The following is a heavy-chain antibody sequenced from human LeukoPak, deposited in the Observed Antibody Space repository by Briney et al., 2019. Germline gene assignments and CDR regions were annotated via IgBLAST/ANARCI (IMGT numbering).Heavy chain of an antibody. CDR2: IYYSGST. CDR3: ARARGYYYGSGSYYIDYYYYMDV. D-gene: IGHD3-10*01. J-gene: IGHJ6*03. CDR1: GGSISSYY. Sequence: SETLSLTCTVSGGSISSYYWSWIRQPPGKGLEWIGYIYYSGSTNYNPSLKSRVTISVDTSKNQFSLKLSSVTAADTAVYYCARARGYYYGSGSYYIDYYYYMDVWGKGTTVTISS. V-gene: IGHV4-59*01.